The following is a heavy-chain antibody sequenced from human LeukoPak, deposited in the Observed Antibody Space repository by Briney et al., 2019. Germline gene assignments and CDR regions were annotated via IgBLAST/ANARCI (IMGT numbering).Heavy chain of an antibody. V-gene: IGHV3-23*01. D-gene: IGHD5-12*01. CDR2: IINSGGST. Sequence: GGSLRLSCAASGFTFSNYAMSWVRQTPEKGLEWVSGIINSGGSTYYADSVKGRFTISRDNSKNTLHLQMNSLRAEDTAVYYCAKDRLIVVTIYFDYWGQGTLVTVSS. CDR3: AKDRLIVVTIYFDY. J-gene: IGHJ4*02. CDR1: GFTFSNYA.